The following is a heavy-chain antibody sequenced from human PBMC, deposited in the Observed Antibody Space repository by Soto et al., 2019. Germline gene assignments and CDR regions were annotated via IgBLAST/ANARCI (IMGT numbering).Heavy chain of an antibody. D-gene: IGHD5-12*01. J-gene: IGHJ4*02. Sequence: SVKVSCKASGGTFSSYTISWVRQAPGQGLEWMGRIIPILGIANYAQKFQGRVTITADKSTSTAYMELSSLRSEDTAVYYCAREHSGYYFDYWGQGTLVTVSS. CDR3: AREHSGYYFDY. V-gene: IGHV1-69*04. CDR2: IIPILGIA. CDR1: GGTFSSYT.